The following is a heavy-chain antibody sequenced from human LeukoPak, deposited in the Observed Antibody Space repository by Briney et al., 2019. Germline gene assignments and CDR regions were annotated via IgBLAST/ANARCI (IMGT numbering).Heavy chain of an antibody. V-gene: IGHV3-30*02. D-gene: IGHD4-11*01. Sequence: GGSLRLSCAVSGFTLRDYAMQWGRQAPGKGLEWVAFIRYDGNNKYYPDSVKGRFTISRDNSKNTLYLQMNSLRAEDTAVDYCTNAWTTVGNGDPYYFDYWGQGTLATVSS. J-gene: IGHJ4*02. CDR1: GFTLRDYA. CDR3: TNAWTTVGNGDPYYFDY. CDR2: IRYDGNNK.